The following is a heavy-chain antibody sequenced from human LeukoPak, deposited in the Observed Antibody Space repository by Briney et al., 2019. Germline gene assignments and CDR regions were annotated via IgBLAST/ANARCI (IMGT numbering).Heavy chain of an antibody. V-gene: IGHV3-48*03. CDR2: ISSSGSTI. Sequence: GGSLRLSCAASGLTFTSHEMNWVRQAPGRGLEWISYISSSGSTIYYADSVKGRFTVSRDNAKNSLYLQMNSLRAEDTAVYYCALLGGTATDVDCWGQGTLVTVSS. CDR1: GLTFTSHE. D-gene: IGHD5-24*01. CDR3: ALLGGTATDVDC. J-gene: IGHJ4*02.